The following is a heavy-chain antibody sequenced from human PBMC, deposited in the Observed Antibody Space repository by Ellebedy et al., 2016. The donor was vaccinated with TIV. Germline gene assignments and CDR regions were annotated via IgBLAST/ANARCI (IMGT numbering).Heavy chain of an antibody. V-gene: IGHV3-23*01. J-gene: IGHJ3*02. CDR3: AKDAWEGRISAFDI. D-gene: IGHD1-26*01. CDR1: GFTFSSYA. CDR2: ISGSGGST. Sequence: GESLKISXAASGFTFSSYAMSWVRQAPGKGLEWVSAISGSGGSTYYADSVKGRFTISRDNSKNTLYLQMNSLRAEDTAVYYCAKDAWEGRISAFDIWGQGTMVTVSS.